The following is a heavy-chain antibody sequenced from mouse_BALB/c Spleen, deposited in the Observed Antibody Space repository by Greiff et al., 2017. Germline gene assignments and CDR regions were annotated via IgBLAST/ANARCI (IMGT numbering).Heavy chain of an antibody. CDR2: INSNGGST. J-gene: IGHJ1*01. CDR3: AREGEYYGSSYWYVDV. Sequence: EVKLVESGGGLVQPGGSLKLSCAASGFTFSSSGMSWVRQTPDKRLELVATINSNGGSTYYPDSVKGRFTISRDNAKNTLYLQMSSLKSEDTAMYDCAREGEYYGSSYWYVDVWGAGTTVTVSS. CDR1: GFTFSSSG. D-gene: IGHD1-1*01. V-gene: IGHV5-6-3*01.